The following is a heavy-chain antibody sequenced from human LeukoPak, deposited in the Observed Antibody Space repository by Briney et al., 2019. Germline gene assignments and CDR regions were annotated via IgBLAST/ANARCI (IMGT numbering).Heavy chain of an antibody. V-gene: IGHV1-69*01. CDR3: AREGAGDLAQVSYYYGMDV. CDR2: IIPIFGTA. J-gene: IGHJ6*02. Sequence: SVKVSCKASGGTFSSYAISWVRQAPGQGLEWMGGIIPIFGTANYAQKFQGRVTITADESTSTAYMELSSLRSEDTAVYYCAREGAGDLAQVSYYYGMDVWGQGTTVTVSS. CDR1: GGTFSSYA. D-gene: IGHD2-21*02.